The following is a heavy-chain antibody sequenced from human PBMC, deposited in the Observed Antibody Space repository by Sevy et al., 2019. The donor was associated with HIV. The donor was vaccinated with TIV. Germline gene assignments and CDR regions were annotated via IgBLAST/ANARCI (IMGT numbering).Heavy chain of an antibody. CDR3: AREISSSTPGMDV. Sequence: GGSLRLSCAASGFTFSSYGMHWVRQAPGKGLEWVAVIWYDGSNKYYADSGKGRFTISRDNSKNTLYLQTNGLRADDTAVYYCAREISSSTPGMDVWGQGTTVTVSS. CDR2: IWYDGSNK. D-gene: IGHD6-13*01. J-gene: IGHJ6*02. CDR1: GFTFSSYG. V-gene: IGHV3-33*01.